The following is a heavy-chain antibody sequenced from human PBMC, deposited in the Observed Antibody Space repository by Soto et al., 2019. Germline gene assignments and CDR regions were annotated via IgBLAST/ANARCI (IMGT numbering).Heavy chain of an antibody. V-gene: IGHV1-69*13. D-gene: IGHD3-3*01. J-gene: IGHJ6*02. CDR2: IIPIFGTA. CDR3: ARNPESSFGVVTYRYGMDV. CDR1: GGTFSSDA. Sequence: SVKVSCDAAGGTFSSDAISGVRQAPGQGLGWMGGIIPIFGTANYAQKFQGRVTITADESTSTAYMELSSLRSEDTAVYYCARNPESSFGVVTYRYGMDVWGQGTTVTVSS.